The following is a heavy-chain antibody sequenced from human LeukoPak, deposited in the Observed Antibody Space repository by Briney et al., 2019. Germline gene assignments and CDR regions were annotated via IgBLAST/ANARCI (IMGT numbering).Heavy chain of an antibody. Sequence: GGSLRLSCAASGFTFSSYAMSWVRQAPGKGLEWVSAISGSGGSTYYADSVKGRFTISRDNSKNTLYLQMNSLRAEDTAVYYCASPPRTRGYSGPLDYWGRGTLVTVSS. CDR1: GFTFSSYA. V-gene: IGHV3-23*01. D-gene: IGHD5-12*01. CDR3: ASPPRTRGYSGPLDY. J-gene: IGHJ4*02. CDR2: ISGSGGST.